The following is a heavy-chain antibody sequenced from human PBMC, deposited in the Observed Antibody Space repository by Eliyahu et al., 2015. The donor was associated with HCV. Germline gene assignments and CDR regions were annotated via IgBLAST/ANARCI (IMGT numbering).Heavy chain of an antibody. CDR1: GFTFSSYA. Sequence: EVQLLGSGGGLVQPGGSLRLSCAASGFTFSSYAMNWVRQAPGKGLEGVSGITGSGGTTYYADSVKGRFTISRDNFKNTLYLQMNNLRAEDTAIYYCAKVGDTYGWGGANSHFDYWGQGTLVTVSS. CDR2: ITGSGGTT. CDR3: AKVGDTYGWGGANSHFDY. J-gene: IGHJ4*02. V-gene: IGHV3-23*01. D-gene: IGHD3-10*01.